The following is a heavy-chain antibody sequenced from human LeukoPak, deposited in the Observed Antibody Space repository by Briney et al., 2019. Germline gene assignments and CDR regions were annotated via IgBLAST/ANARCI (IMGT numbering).Heavy chain of an antibody. Sequence: PGGSLRLSCAASGFTFSSYWMSWVRQAPGKGLEWLANIKQDGSEKYYVDSVKGRFTISRDNAKNSLYLQMNSLRAEDTAVYYCARDPIVVVPAAIPDYWGQGALVTVSS. CDR3: ARDPIVVVPAAIPDY. J-gene: IGHJ4*02. D-gene: IGHD2-2*01. CDR1: GFTFSSYW. V-gene: IGHV3-7*01. CDR2: IKQDGSEK.